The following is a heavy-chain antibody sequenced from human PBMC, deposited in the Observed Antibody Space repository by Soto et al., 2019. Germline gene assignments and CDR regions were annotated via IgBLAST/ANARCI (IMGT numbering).Heavy chain of an antibody. V-gene: IGHV3-30*18. CDR3: AKGGSTAGMEV. CDR1: VFTFSNHG. J-gene: IGHJ6*02. Sequence: HPVGSLRLSCASSVFTFSNHGMHCVRQAPGKGLEWVAVTSYDHNEYYADSVKGRFTVSRDSSNNTLYLQMNSLRVEDTAVYYCAKGGSTAGMEVWGQGTTVIVSS. D-gene: IGHD1-26*01. CDR2: TSYDHNE.